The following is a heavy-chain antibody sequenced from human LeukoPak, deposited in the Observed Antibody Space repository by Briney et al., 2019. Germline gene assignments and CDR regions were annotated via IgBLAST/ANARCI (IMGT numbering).Heavy chain of an antibody. CDR3: ARGAYHLLDYYYYYMDV. D-gene: IGHD2-2*01. CDR2: IYYSGST. V-gene: IGHV4-59*12. CDR1: GDSLSSFY. J-gene: IGHJ6*03. Sequence: SETLSLTCTVSGDSLSSFYWSWIRHPPGRGLEWLGYIYYSGSTNYNPSLKSRVAIPGDKSKNQFSLKLTSVTGADTAVYYSARGAYHLLDYYYYYMDVWGKGTTVTVSS.